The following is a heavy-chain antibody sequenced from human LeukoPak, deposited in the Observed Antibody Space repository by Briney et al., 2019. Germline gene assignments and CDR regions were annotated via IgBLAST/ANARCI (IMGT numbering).Heavy chain of an antibody. D-gene: IGHD1-26*01. CDR1: GFTFKNYV. CDR2: ISYDGSNK. J-gene: IGHJ5*02. CDR3: AKALSGTYYNWFDP. V-gene: IGHV3-30*18. Sequence: GGSLRLSCVASGFTFKNYVVHWVRQAPGKGLEWVAVISYDGSNKYYGDSVKGRFTISRDNSKNTLFLQMNSLRAEDTAVYYCAKALSGTYYNWFDPWGQGTLVTVSS.